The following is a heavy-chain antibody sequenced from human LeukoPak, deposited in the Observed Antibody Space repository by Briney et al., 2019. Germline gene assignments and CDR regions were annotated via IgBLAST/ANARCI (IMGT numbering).Heavy chain of an antibody. D-gene: IGHD5-18*01. Sequence: SETLSLTCAVYGGSFSGYYWSWIRQPPGKGLEWIGYVYYSGSTNYNPSLKSRVTISVDTSKNQFSLKLRSVTAADTAIYYCARERRDTWVQLDYWGQGALVTVFS. CDR2: VYYSGST. CDR1: GGSFSGYY. V-gene: IGHV4-59*01. J-gene: IGHJ4*02. CDR3: ARERRDTWVQLDY.